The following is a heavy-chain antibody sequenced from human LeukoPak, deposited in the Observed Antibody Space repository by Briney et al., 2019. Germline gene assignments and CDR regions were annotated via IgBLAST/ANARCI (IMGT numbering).Heavy chain of an antibody. Sequence: GGSLRLSCAASGFAFSSYDMHWVRQATGKGLEWVSGIGTAGDIYYSGSVKGRFTISRENAKSSLYLQMKSLRAGDTAVYYCARDRGRYYMDVWGKGTTVTISS. V-gene: IGHV3-13*01. J-gene: IGHJ6*03. CDR2: IGTAGDI. CDR1: GFAFSSYD. D-gene: IGHD6-25*01. CDR3: ARDRGRYYMDV.